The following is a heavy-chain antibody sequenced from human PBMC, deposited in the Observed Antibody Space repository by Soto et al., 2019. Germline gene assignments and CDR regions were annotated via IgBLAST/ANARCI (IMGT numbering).Heavy chain of an antibody. CDR1: GYSFTSYW. CDR2: IYPGDSDT. Sequence: GESLKISCKGSGYSFTSYWIGWVRQMPGKGLEWMGIIYPGDSDTRYSPSFQGQVTISADKSISTAYLQWSSLKASDTAMYYCASSSHNSSPSPVLDYYYYYSMDVWGQGTTVTVSS. J-gene: IGHJ6*02. V-gene: IGHV5-51*01. D-gene: IGHD6-6*01. CDR3: ASSSHNSSPSPVLDYYYYYSMDV.